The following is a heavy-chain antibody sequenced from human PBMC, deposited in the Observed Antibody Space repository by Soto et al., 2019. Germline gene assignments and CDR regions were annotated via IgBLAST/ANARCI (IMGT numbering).Heavy chain of an antibody. CDR1: GGSISSSSYY. Sequence: QLQLQESGPGLVKPSETLSLTCTVSGGSISSSSYYWGWIRQPPGKGLEWIGSIYYSGSTYYNPSLKSRVTISVDTSKNQFSLKLSSVTAADTAVYYCARRRGAVGAYPRFDYWGQGTLVTVSS. CDR2: IYYSGST. V-gene: IGHV4-39*01. D-gene: IGHD3-10*01. J-gene: IGHJ4*02. CDR3: ARRRGAVGAYPRFDY.